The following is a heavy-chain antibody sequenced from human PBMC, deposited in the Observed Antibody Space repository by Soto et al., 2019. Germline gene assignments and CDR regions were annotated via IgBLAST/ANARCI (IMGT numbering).Heavy chain of an antibody. J-gene: IGHJ4*02. D-gene: IGHD3-9*01. CDR3: VRARTYYDILTGEGTLDY. CDR2: IYYSGST. Sequence: SETLSLTCTVSGGSVSSGSYYWSWIRQPPGKGLEWIGYIYYSGSTNYNPSLKSRVTISVDTSKNQFSLKLSSVTAADTAVYYCVRARTYYDILTGEGTLDYWGQGTLVTVSS. V-gene: IGHV4-61*01. CDR1: GGSVSSGSYY.